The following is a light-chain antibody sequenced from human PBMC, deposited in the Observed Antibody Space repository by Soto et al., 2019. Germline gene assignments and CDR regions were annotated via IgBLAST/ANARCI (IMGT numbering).Light chain of an antibody. CDR3: QQYSNSAPIT. V-gene: IGKV3-20*01. J-gene: IGKJ5*01. CDR2: DTS. CDR1: QSVSRTH. Sequence: EVMLTQSPGTLSLSPGERATLSCRDSQSVSRTHLAWYQQISGQSPRLLIYDTSSRAAGIPDRFSGSGSGTDFTLSISRREPEDFAVYFCQQYSNSAPITFGQGTRLEIK.